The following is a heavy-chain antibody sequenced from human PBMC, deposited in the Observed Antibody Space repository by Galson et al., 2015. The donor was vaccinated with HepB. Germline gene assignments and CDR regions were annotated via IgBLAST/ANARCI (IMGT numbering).Heavy chain of an antibody. V-gene: IGHV3-74*01. D-gene: IGHD3-16*01. CDR1: GFTFSDYW. CDR3: VRELAFGCGSYSH. J-gene: IGHJ4*02. CDR2: ISADGTTT. Sequence: SLRLSCAASGFTFSDYWMHWVRQAPGKGLLWVSYISADGTTTKYADSVKGRFTTSRENAENTLYLQMNSLRAEDTGVYYCVRELAFGCGSYSHWGQGTLVTVSS.